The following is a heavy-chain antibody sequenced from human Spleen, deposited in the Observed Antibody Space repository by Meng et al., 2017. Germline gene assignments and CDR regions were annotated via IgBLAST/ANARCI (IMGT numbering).Heavy chain of an antibody. CDR1: GYSISSGYY. J-gene: IGHJ4*02. Sequence: GSLRLSCTVSGYSISSGYYWGWIRQPPGKGLEWIGSIYHSGSTYYNPSLKSRVTISVDTSKNQFSLKLSSVTAADTAVYYCARSYFDYWGQGKRVNVAS. CDR3: ARSYFDY. V-gene: IGHV4-38-2*02. CDR2: IYHSGST.